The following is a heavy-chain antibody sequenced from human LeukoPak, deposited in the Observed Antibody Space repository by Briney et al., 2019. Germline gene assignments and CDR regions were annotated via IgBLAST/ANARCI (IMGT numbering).Heavy chain of an antibody. D-gene: IGHD2-15*01. Sequence: GGSLRLSCAASGFTFDDYAMHWVRQAPGKGLEWVSGISWNSGSIGYADSVKGRFTISRDNSKNTLYLQMNSLRAEDTAVYYCARDIRDRSGGSCYSDYWGQGTLVTVSS. CDR1: GFTFDDYA. CDR3: ARDIRDRSGGSCYSDY. CDR2: ISWNSGSI. V-gene: IGHV3-9*01. J-gene: IGHJ4*02.